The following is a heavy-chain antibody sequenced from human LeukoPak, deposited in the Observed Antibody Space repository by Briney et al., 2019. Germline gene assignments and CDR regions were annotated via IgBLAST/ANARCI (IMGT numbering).Heavy chain of an antibody. CDR3: ATGWDRSGSMGAFDI. CDR1: GYTLTELS. Sequence: GASVKVSCKVSGYTLTELSMHWVRQAPGKGLEWMGGFDPEDGETIYAHKFQGRVTMPEDTSTDTAYMELSSLRSEDTAVYYCATGWDRSGSMGAFDIWGQGTMVTVSS. V-gene: IGHV1-24*01. CDR2: FDPEDGET. J-gene: IGHJ3*02. D-gene: IGHD3-22*01.